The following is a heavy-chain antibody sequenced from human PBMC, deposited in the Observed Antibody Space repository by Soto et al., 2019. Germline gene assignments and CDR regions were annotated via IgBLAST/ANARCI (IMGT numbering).Heavy chain of an antibody. V-gene: IGHV4-31*03. D-gene: IGHD3-10*01. CDR1: GGSISSGGYY. Sequence: QVQLQESGPGLVKPSQTLSLTCTVSGGSISSGGYYWSWIRQHPGKGLEWIGYIYYSGSTYYNPSLKSRVTISVDTSKIQFSLKLSSVTAADTAVYYCARGSGRYYGSGSYLFDYWGQGTLVTVSS. CDR2: IYYSGST. CDR3: ARGSGRYYGSGSYLFDY. J-gene: IGHJ4*02.